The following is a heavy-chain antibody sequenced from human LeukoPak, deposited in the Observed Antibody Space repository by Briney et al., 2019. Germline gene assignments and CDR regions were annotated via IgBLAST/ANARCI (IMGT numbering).Heavy chain of an antibody. J-gene: IGHJ4*02. CDR1: GYTFTGYY. D-gene: IGHD3-16*02. V-gene: IGHV1-2*02. CDR2: ISPNSGGA. CDR3: AIVYYLWESYRYLFDY. Sequence: ASVKVSCKASGYTFTGYYIHWVRQAPGQGLGWMGWISPNSGGANYAQKFRGRVTMTRDTSITTAYMELSSLKSDDTALYYCAIVYYLWESYRYLFDYWGQGSLVTVSS.